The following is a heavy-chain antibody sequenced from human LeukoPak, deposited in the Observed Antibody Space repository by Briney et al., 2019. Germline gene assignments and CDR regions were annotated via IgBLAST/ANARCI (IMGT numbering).Heavy chain of an antibody. D-gene: IGHD3-22*01. CDR3: ARVPHYYDSSAYRRSGNYFNY. J-gene: IGHJ4*02. Sequence: GGSLRLSCAASGFTFSDYDMSWIRQAPGKGLEWVSFINNIGTTIYYADSVKGRFTISRDNAENSLYLQMNSLRVEDTAVYYCARVPHYYDSSAYRRSGNYFNYWGQGTLVTVSS. CDR2: INNIGTTI. V-gene: IGHV3-11*01. CDR1: GFTFSDYD.